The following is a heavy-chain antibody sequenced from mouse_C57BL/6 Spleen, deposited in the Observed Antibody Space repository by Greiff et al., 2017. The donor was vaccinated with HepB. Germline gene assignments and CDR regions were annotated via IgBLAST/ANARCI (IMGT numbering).Heavy chain of an antibody. D-gene: IGHD2-5*01. J-gene: IGHJ4*01. CDR2: IWSDGST. Sequence: QVQLKESGPGLVAPSQSLSITCTVSGFSLTSYGVHWVRQPPGKGLEWLVVIWSDGSTTYNSAHISRQSISKDNSKSQVFLKMNTLQTDDTAMYYCARHAYYSNYPTEDYAMDYWGQGTSVTVSS. V-gene: IGHV2-6-1*01. CDR3: ARHAYYSNYPTEDYAMDY. CDR1: GFSLTSYG.